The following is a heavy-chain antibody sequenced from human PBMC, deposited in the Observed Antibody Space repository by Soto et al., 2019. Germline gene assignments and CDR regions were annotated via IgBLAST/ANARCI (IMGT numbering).Heavy chain of an antibody. CDR3: SRDPLRRSTTTF. Sequence: PGGSLRLSCAASGFTFSSYWMSWVRQAPGKGLEWVANIKQDGSEKYYVDSVKGRFTISRDNAKNSLYLQMNSLRAEGTAVYYCSRDPLRRSTTTFRGKGTFVTRFS. J-gene: IGHJ4*02. D-gene: IGHD3-16*01. V-gene: IGHV3-7*05. CDR2: IKQDGSEK. CDR1: GFTFSSYW.